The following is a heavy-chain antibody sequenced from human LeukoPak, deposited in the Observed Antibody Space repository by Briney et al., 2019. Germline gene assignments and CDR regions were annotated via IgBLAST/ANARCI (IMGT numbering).Heavy chain of an antibody. CDR1: GGSISGYY. V-gene: IGHV4-59*08. J-gene: IGHJ4*02. Sequence: SETLSVTCTVSGGSISGYYWTWIRQPPGKGLEWIGYIYHSGNTNYNPSLKSRVTISLDMSKNQFSLKLTSVTAADTAVYYCARRTTVAPEYHFGSWGQGILVTVSS. CDR3: ARRTTVAPEYHFGS. CDR2: IYHSGNT. D-gene: IGHD1-1*01.